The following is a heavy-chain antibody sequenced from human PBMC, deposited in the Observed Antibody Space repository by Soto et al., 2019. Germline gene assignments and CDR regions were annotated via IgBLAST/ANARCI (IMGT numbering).Heavy chain of an antibody. V-gene: IGHV3-30*18. CDR2: ISYDGSNK. D-gene: IGHD3-22*01. CDR3: AKDNADXYESGPPPPGYYYGMDV. Sequence: SLSLSCAASGFSFSDCGMHWVRQAPGKGLEWVAVISYDGSNKYYADSVKGRFTISRDNSKNTLYLQMNTLRAEDTALYYCAKDNADXYESGPPPPGYYYGMDVWGQGTTVTVSS. CDR1: GFSFSDCG. J-gene: IGHJ6*02.